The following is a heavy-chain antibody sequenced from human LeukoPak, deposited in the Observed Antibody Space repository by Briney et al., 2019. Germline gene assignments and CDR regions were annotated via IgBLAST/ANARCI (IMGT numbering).Heavy chain of an antibody. J-gene: IGHJ4*02. CDR2: ISSNSSYI. V-gene: IGHV3-21*01. Sequence: GGSLRLSCAASGFTFSSYSMNWVRQAPGKGLEWVSSISSNSSYIYYADSVKGRFTISRDNAKNSLYLQMNSLRAEDTAVYYCARVGFITMVRGVIPSDYWGQGTLVTVSS. CDR3: ARVGFITMVRGVIPSDY. CDR1: GFTFSSYS. D-gene: IGHD3-10*01.